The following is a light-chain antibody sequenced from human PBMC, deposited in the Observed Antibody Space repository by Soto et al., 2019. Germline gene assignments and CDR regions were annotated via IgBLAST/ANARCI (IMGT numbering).Light chain of an antibody. Sequence: DIVMTQSPDSLAVSLGERATINCKSSQSVLYRSNTKNYLAWYQQKPGQPPNLLIYWASTRESGVPDRFSGSWSGTDFTLTISSLQAEDVAVYYCQQYYSLPPAFGQGTKVEIK. CDR1: QSVLYRSNTKNY. CDR3: QQYYSLPPA. V-gene: IGKV4-1*01. CDR2: WAS. J-gene: IGKJ1*01.